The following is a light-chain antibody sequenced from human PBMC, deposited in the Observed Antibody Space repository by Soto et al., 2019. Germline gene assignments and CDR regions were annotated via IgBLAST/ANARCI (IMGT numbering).Light chain of an antibody. CDR3: TSYTSSSTTV. V-gene: IGLV2-14*01. Sequence: QSALTQPASVSGSPGQSITISCTGTSSDVGGYNSVSWYRQYPGKAPKLIIFDVTDRPSGISTRFSGSKSGNTASLTISGLQAEDEAVFSCTSYTSSSTTVFGTGTKLTVL. J-gene: IGLJ1*01. CDR2: DVT. CDR1: SSDVGGYNS.